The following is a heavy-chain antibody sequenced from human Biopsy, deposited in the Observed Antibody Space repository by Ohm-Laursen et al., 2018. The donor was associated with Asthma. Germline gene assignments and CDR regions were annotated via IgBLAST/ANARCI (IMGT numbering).Heavy chain of an antibody. V-gene: IGHV4-39*01. D-gene: IGHD6-13*01. CDR2: IYYSGTT. CDR3: VRGSSSWHHGPFHYYYGLDV. Sequence: GTLYLTCSLSSGSGGYMRSGNYYWGWIRQPPGKGLEWIGGIYYSGTTYYNPSLESRVTVSADTPKNQFSLKLTSVTAADTAVYYCVRGSSSWHHGPFHYYYGLDVWGQGTTATVSS. CDR1: SGSGGYMRSGNYY. J-gene: IGHJ6*02.